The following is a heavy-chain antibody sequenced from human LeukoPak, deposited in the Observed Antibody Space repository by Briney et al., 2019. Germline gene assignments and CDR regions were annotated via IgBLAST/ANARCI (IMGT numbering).Heavy chain of an antibody. V-gene: IGHV3-23*01. CDR1: GFTFSSYA. CDR2: ISGSGGST. D-gene: IGHD3-10*01. J-gene: IGHJ4*02. Sequence: PGGSLRLSCAASGFTFSSYAMSWVRQAPGKGLEWVSAISGSGGSTYYADSVKGRFTISRDNSKNTLYLQMNSLRAEDTAVCYCATGEDYQYYFDYWGQGTLVTVSS. CDR3: ATGEDYQYYFDY.